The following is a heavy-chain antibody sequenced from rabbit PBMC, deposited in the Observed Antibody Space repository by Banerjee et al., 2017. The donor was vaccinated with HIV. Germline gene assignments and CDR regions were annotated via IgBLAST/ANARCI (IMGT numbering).Heavy chain of an antibody. J-gene: IGHJ4*01. D-gene: IGHD7-1*01. Sequence: QEQLEESGGDLVKPGASLTLTCTASGFSLSIYEMCWVRQAPGKGLEWITCIYAGNSGSTWYASWAKGRFTISKTSSTTVTLQMTSLTAADTATYFCARDRDTGTVYYFDLWGPGTLVTVS. CDR3: ARDRDTGTVYYFDL. CDR1: GFSLSIYE. V-gene: IGHV1S45*01. CDR2: IYAGNSGST.